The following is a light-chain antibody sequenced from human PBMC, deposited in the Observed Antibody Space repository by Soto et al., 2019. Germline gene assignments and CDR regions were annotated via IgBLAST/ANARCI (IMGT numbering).Light chain of an antibody. V-gene: IGKV1-39*01. Sequence: DAQMTQSPSSLSASVGDSVTITCRASQSIGTYLDWYQHKPGKAPKLLIYAASSFQRGVQSRFSDSGSGKDFTLTISSLQPEHFATYYCQESHSTFGQGTKLEIK. CDR3: QESHST. CDR1: QSIGTY. J-gene: IGKJ2*01. CDR2: AAS.